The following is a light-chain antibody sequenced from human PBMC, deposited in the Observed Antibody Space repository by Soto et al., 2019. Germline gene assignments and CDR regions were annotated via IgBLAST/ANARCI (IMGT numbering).Light chain of an antibody. Sequence: DIQMTQSPSSLSASVGDRVTIPCRASQGVSGYVLWYQQRQWRAPELLIYAASNLLSGVPSRFSGRGSAANFTLTITSLQPEDFATYYCQQSYRSPDTFRHGTKLESK. J-gene: IGKJ2*01. CDR3: QQSYRSPDT. V-gene: IGKV1-39*01. CDR1: QGVSGY. CDR2: AAS.